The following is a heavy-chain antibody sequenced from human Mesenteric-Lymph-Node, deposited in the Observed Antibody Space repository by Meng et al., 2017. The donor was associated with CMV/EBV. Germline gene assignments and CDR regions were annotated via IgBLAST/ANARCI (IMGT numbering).Heavy chain of an antibody. CDR1: EFTFSSYS. D-gene: IGHD3-22*01. CDR2: ISSSSRYI. J-gene: IGHJ6*02. Sequence: GGSLRLSCAASEFTFSSYSMSWVRQAPGKGLEWVSSISSSSRYIYYADSLKGRFTISRDNAKNSLYLQMNSLRAEDTAVYYCARAQSHYDSTSYNLDFWGQGTTVTVSS. V-gene: IGHV3-21*01. CDR3: ARAQSHYDSTSYNLDF.